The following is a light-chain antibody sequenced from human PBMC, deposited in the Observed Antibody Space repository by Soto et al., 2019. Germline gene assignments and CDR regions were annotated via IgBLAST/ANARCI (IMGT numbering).Light chain of an antibody. J-gene: IGKJ4*01. CDR2: AAS. V-gene: IGKV1-9*01. CDR3: QQLSNYPRD. Sequence: DIQLTQSPSFLSASVGDRVTITCRASQGISNYLAWYQQKPGTAPKLLIYAASTLQSGVPSRFSGSGSGTEFTLTISSLQPEDFATDYCQQLSNYPRDFGGGTKVEIK. CDR1: QGISNY.